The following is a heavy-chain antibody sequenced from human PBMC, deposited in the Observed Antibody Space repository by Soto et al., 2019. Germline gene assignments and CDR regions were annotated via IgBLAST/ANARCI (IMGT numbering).Heavy chain of an antibody. CDR2: TYYRTRWYY. J-gene: IGHJ6*03. V-gene: IGHV6-1*01. CDR3: AGTTSHYWYYMDV. CDR1: GDSVSRNSAA. D-gene: IGHD1-7*01. Sequence: PAQTLSRTCVIYGDSVSRNSAAWDWIRQSPSRGLEWLGRTYYRTRWYYDYAVSVRSRITVNPDTSKNQFSLQLTSVTPEDTAVYYCAGTTSHYWYYMDVWGKGTTVTVSS.